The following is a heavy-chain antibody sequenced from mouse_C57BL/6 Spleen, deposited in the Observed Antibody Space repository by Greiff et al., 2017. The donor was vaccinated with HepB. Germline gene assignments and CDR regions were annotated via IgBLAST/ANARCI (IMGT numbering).Heavy chain of an antibody. CDR3: ARGDSNDVDY. V-gene: IGHV1-81*01. CDR1: GYTFTSYG. CDR2: IYPRSGNT. D-gene: IGHD2-5*01. Sequence: VQLQESGAELARPGASVKLSCKASGYTFTSYGISWVKQRTGQGLEWIGEIYPRSGNTYYNEKFKGKATLTADKSSSTAYMELRSLTSEDSAVYFCARGDSNDVDYWGQGTSVTGSS. J-gene: IGHJ4*01.